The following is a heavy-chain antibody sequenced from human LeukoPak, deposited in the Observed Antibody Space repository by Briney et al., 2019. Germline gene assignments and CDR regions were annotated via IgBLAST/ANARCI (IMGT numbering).Heavy chain of an antibody. D-gene: IGHD2-2*01. CDR2: IWYDGSNK. V-gene: IGHV3-33*01. Sequence: PGGSLRLSCAASGFTFSSYGMHWVRQAPGKGLEWVAVIWYDGSNKYYADSVKGRFTISRDNSKNTLYLQMNSLRAEDTAVYYCARDIRVPAAENTNYYYYYGMDVWGQGTTVTVSS. CDR3: ARDIRVPAAENTNYYYYYGMDV. J-gene: IGHJ6*02. CDR1: GFTFSSYG.